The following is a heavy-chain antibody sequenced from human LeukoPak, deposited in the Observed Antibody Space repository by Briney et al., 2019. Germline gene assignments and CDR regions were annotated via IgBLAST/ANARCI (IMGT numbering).Heavy chain of an antibody. CDR3: APEGDYYDSSGYSDPYFDY. D-gene: IGHD3-22*01. Sequence: GGSLRLSCAASGFTFSTYNMNWVRQAPGKGLEWVSSITSSGSYIYYADSVKGRFTISRDNAKNSLYLQMNSLRAEDTAVYYCAPEGDYYDSSGYSDPYFDYWGQGTLVTVSS. CDR1: GFTFSTYN. V-gene: IGHV3-21*04. CDR2: ITSSGSYI. J-gene: IGHJ4*02.